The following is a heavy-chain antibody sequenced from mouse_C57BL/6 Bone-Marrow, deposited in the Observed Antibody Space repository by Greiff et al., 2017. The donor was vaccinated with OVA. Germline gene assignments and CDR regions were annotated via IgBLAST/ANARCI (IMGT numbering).Heavy chain of an antibody. J-gene: IGHJ2*01. D-gene: IGHD1-1*01. CDR2: IYPRDGST. V-gene: IGHV1-78*01. CDR1: GYTFTDHT. CDR3: ARWRLITTVVDDY. Sequence: VKLQESDAELVKPGASVKISCKVSGYTFTDHTIHWMKQRPEQGLEWIGYIYPRDGSTKYNEKFKGKATLTADKSSSTAYMQLNSLTSEDSAVYFCARWRLITTVVDDYWGQGTTLTVSS.